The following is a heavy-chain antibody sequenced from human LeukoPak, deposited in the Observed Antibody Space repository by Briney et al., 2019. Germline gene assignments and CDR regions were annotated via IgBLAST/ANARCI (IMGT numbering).Heavy chain of an antibody. D-gene: IGHD3-22*01. Sequence: SETLSLTCTASGGSISSYYWSWLRQPPAKGLEWIGYIYYSGSSNYNPSLMSRVAISVDTSKIQFYLELSSVNAADTAVYYCARVKSYYDSSGYYLRGYYFDYWGQGTLVTVSS. CDR1: GGSISSYY. J-gene: IGHJ4*02. V-gene: IGHV4-59*01. CDR3: ARVKSYYDSSGYYLRGYYFDY. CDR2: IYYSGSS.